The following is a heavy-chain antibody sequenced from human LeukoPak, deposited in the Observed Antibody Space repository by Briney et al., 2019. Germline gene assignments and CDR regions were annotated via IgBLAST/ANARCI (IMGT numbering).Heavy chain of an antibody. V-gene: IGHV6-1*01. J-gene: IGHJ4*02. CDR2: TYYRSKWST. Sequence: SQTLSLTCAVSGDSVSSNSVAWNWLRQSPSRGLEWLGRTYYRSKWSTDYAVSVKSRITMNADTSKNQFSLQLNSMTPEDTAIYYCARGRSWPLDFWGQGTLVTVSS. CDR1: GDSVSSNSVA. CDR3: ARGRSWPLDF. D-gene: IGHD6-13*01.